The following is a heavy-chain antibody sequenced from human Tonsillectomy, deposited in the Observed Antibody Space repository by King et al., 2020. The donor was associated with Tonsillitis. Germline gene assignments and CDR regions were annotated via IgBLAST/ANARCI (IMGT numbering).Heavy chain of an antibody. V-gene: IGHV3-48*01. CDR3: ARDHGWAFDY. D-gene: IGHD6-19*01. J-gene: IGHJ4*02. CDR1: GFTFSSYS. CDR2: ISSSSSNI. Sequence: EVQLVQSGGGLVQPGGSLRLSCAASGFTFSSYSMNWVRQAPGKGLEWISYISSSSSNIYDADSVKGRFTISSDNAKNSLYLQMNSLRAEDTAVYYCARDHGWAFDYWGQGTLVTVSS.